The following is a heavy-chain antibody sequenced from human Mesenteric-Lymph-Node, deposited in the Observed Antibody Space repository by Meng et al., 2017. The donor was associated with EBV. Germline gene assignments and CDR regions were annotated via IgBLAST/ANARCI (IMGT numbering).Heavy chain of an antibody. CDR2: VHHSGLT. CDR1: GGSVNSGGYS. V-gene: IGHV4-30-2*06. Sequence: QAQLAGSGSGLVKPSQTLSLTCTVSGGSVNSGGYSWSWIRQSPEKGLEWIGYVHHSGLTYYNPSLETRVIISLERSKNQFSLKLTSVTAADTAVYYCAGGDYVNQFNYWGQGTLVTVSS. CDR3: AGGDYVNQFNY. D-gene: IGHD4-17*01. J-gene: IGHJ4*02.